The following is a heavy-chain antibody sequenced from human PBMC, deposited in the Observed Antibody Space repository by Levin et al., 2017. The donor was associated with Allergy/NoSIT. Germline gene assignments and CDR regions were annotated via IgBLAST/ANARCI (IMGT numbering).Heavy chain of an antibody. Sequence: ASVKVSCKASEYTFASYDINWVRQATGQGLEWMGWMNPNSGNTGYAEKFEGRVTMTRNTSINTAYLELNSLRSEDTAVYFCARGLYNRHHIGSGSRSYFYYNGMDVWGQGTTVTVSS. J-gene: IGHJ6*02. CDR2: MNPNSGNT. CDR1: EYTFASYD. D-gene: IGHD3-10*01. V-gene: IGHV1-8*01. CDR3: ARGLYNRHHIGSGSRSYFYYNGMDV.